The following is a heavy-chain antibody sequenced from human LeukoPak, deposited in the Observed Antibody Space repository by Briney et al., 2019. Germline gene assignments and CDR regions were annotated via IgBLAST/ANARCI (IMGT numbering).Heavy chain of an antibody. V-gene: IGHV3-23*01. CDR3: AKGPGYYGSGDAFDI. J-gene: IGHJ3*02. CDR2: ISGSGGST. Sequence: PGGSLRLSCAASGFTFSSYPMSWVRQAPGKGLEWVSAISGSGGSTYYADSVKGRFTISRDNSKNTLYLQMNSLRAEDTAVYYCAKGPGYYGSGDAFDIWGHGTMVTVSS. CDR1: GFTFSSYP. D-gene: IGHD3-10*01.